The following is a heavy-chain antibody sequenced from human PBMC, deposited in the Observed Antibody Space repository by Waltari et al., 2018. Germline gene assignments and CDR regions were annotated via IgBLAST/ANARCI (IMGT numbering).Heavy chain of an antibody. J-gene: IGHJ4*02. Sequence: QVQLVQSGAEVKKPGSSVKVSCKASGGTFSSYAISWVRPAPGQGLEWKGRIIPSRGIGKYEQKCQGRVTITADKSTSTAYRELSSLRSEDTAVYYCARSQYYYDSSVSPHPFDYWGQGTLVTVSS. CDR3: ARSQYYYDSSVSPHPFDY. D-gene: IGHD3-22*01. CDR2: IIPSRGIG. CDR1: GGTFSSYA. V-gene: IGHV1-69*04.